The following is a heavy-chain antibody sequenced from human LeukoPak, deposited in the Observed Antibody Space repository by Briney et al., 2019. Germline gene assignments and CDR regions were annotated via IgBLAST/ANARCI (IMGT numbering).Heavy chain of an antibody. Sequence: SETLSLTCAVYGGSFSAYYWSWIRQSPGKGLEWIGEINQSGSTNYNPSLKSRVTISVDTSKNQFSLKLSSVTAADTAVYYCARGRGGSYYPPYFDYWGQGTLVTVSS. CDR2: INQSGST. D-gene: IGHD1-26*01. CDR3: ARGRGGSYYPPYFDY. CDR1: GGSFSAYY. V-gene: IGHV4-34*01. J-gene: IGHJ4*02.